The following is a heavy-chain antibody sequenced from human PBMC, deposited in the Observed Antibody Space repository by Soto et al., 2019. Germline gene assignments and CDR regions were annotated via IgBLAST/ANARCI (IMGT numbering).Heavy chain of an antibody. CDR1: GDSVSTNSDT. CDR2: TYYRSKWFN. CDR3: ARLIGNSWLES. D-gene: IGHD2-8*01. Sequence: QVQLQQSGPRLVKPSQTLSLTCAISGDSVSTNSDTWDWIRQSPSRGLEWLGRTYYRSKWFNDYGVTVNDRISINANTSNNQFSLQLNSVTPDHTAVSYCARLIGNSWLESWGQGTLVTVSS. V-gene: IGHV6-1*01. J-gene: IGHJ5*01.